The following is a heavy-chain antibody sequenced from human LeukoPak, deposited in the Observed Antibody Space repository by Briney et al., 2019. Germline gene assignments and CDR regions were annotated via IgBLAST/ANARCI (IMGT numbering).Heavy chain of an antibody. D-gene: IGHD2-15*01. V-gene: IGHV3-23*01. Sequence: GGSLRLSCGASGFTFSSYAMSWVRQAPGKGLEWVSAISGSGGSTYYADSVKGRFTISRDNSKNTLYLQMNSLRAEHTAVYYCAKGGYCSGGSCYAPLYYYYYMDVWGKGTTVTVSS. J-gene: IGHJ6*03. CDR1: GFTFSSYA. CDR3: AKGGYCSGGSCYAPLYYYYYMDV. CDR2: ISGSGGST.